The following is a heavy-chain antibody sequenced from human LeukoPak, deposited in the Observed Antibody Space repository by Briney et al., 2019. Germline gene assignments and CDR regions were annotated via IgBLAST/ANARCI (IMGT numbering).Heavy chain of an antibody. CDR1: GGSISSSSYS. CDR2: IYYSGST. V-gene: IGHV4-39*01. Sequence: SETLSLTCTVSGGSISSSSYSWGWIRQPPGKGLEWIASIYYSGSTYYNPSRKSRVTISVDTSKNQFSLRLSSVTAADTAVHYCARHVPPYCYDSSGSNFDYWGQGTLVTVSS. D-gene: IGHD3-22*01. J-gene: IGHJ4*02. CDR3: ARHVPPYCYDSSGSNFDY.